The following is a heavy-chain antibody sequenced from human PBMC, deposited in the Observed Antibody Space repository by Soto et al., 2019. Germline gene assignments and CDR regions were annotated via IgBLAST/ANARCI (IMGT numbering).Heavy chain of an antibody. J-gene: IGHJ2*01. V-gene: IGHV1-69*12. Sequence: QVQLVQSGAEVKKPGSSVKVSCKASGGTFSRYAISWVRQAPGLGLEWMGGITPMFGAANYAQKVQGRVTITADESTSTVHMELRGLRSEDTAVYYCAQTLGSAVAGPGRFDLWGRGTLVTVSS. CDR3: AQTLGSAVAGPGRFDL. CDR2: ITPMFGAA. CDR1: GGTFSRYA. D-gene: IGHD6-19*01.